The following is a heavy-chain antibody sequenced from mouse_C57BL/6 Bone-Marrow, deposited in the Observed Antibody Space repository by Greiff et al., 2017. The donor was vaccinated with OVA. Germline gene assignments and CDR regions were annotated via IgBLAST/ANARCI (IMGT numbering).Heavy chain of an antibody. D-gene: IGHD2-5*01. Sequence: QVQLKQPGVELVRPGSSVKLSCKASGYTFTSYWMHWVKQRPIQGLEWIGNIDPSDSETHYNQKFKDKATLTVDKSSSTAYMQLSSLTSEDSAVYYCARTYYSNRYYAMDYWGQGTSVTVSS. CDR2: IDPSDSET. CDR3: ARTYYSNRYYAMDY. J-gene: IGHJ4*01. CDR1: GYTFTSYW. V-gene: IGHV1-52*01.